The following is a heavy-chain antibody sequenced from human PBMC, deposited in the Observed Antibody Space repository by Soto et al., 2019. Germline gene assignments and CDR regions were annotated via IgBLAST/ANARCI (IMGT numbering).Heavy chain of an antibody. V-gene: IGHV3-11*06. CDR3: ARDRGLTSSWSFDY. D-gene: IGHD6-13*01. CDR2: ISTTSDYT. J-gene: IGHJ4*02. CDR1: GFTFSDYY. Sequence: GGSLRLSCAASGFTFSDYYMTWIRQAPGEGLEWVSYISTTSDYTNYADSVKGRFTISRDNAKNSLYLQMNSLRAEDTAVYYCARDRGLTSSWSFDYWGQGTLVTVSS.